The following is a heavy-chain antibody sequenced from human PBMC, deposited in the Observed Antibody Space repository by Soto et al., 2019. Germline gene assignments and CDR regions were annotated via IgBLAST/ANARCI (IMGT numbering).Heavy chain of an antibody. CDR1: GFTFSSYG. J-gene: IGHJ4*02. Sequence: QVQLVESGGGVVQPGRSLRLSCAASGFTFSSYGMHWVRQAPGKGLEWVAVISYDGSNKYYADSVKGRFTISRDNSKNTLYLQMNRLRAEDTAVYYCANSESRYDFWSGYSSPLDYWGQGTLVTVSS. D-gene: IGHD3-3*01. CDR2: ISYDGSNK. V-gene: IGHV3-30*18. CDR3: ANSESRYDFWSGYSSPLDY.